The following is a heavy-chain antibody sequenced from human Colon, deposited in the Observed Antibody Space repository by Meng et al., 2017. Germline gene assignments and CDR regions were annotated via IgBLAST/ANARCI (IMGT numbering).Heavy chain of an antibody. V-gene: IGHV3-66*02. J-gene: IGHJ4*02. CDR2: IYSGGST. CDR1: GFTVSNNY. CDR3: ARHVHY. D-gene: IGHD2-8*01. Sequence: EILLVESGWVLAQSGGSLRLSCAASGFTVSNNYMSWVRQAPGKGLEWVSLIYSGGSTYYADSVKGRFTISRDNSKNTVYLQMDSLRAEDTAVYYCARHVHYWGQGTLVTVSS.